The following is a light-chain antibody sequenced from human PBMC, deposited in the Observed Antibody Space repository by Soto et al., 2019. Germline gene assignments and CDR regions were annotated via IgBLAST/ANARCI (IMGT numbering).Light chain of an antibody. CDR3: QSYDSSLSGVV. V-gene: IGLV1-40*01. CDR2: GNS. J-gene: IGLJ2*01. Sequence: QYVLTQPPSVSGAPGQRVTISCTGSSSNIGAGYDVHWYQQLPGTAPKLLIYGNSNRPSGVPDRFSGSKSGTSASLAITGLQAEYEADYYCQSYDSSLSGVVFGGGTKLTVL. CDR1: SSNIGAGYD.